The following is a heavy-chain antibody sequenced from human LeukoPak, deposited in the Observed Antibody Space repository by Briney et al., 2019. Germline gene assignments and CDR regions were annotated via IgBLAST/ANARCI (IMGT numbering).Heavy chain of an antibody. CDR1: GGSISSYY. CDR2: IYYSGST. CDR3: VRDPYSSSWYWFDP. D-gene: IGHD6-13*01. V-gene: IGHV4-59*01. Sequence: SETLSLTCTVSGGSISSYYWSWIRQPPGKGLEWIGYIYYSGSTNYNPSLKSRVTISVDTSKNQFSLKLSSVTAADTAVYYCVRDPYSSSWYWFDPWGQGTLVTVSS. J-gene: IGHJ5*02.